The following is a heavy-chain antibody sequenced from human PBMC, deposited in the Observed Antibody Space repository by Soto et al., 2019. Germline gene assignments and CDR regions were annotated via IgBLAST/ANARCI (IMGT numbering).Heavy chain of an antibody. CDR3: AKVPDDSYGAT. V-gene: IGHV3-43*01. CDR2: ISWDGGST. D-gene: IGHD5-18*01. CDR1: GFTVEDYT. Sequence: EVQLVESGGAVVQPGGSLRLSCAALGFTVEDYTMHWLRKAPGRGLEWVSLISWDGGSTYYADSVTGRFTISRDNSKNSLYLQMNSLRTEDTALYYCAKVPDDSYGATWGQGTLVTVSS. J-gene: IGHJ5*02.